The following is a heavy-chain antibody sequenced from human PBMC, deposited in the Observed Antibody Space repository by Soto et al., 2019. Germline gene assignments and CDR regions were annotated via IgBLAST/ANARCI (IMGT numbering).Heavy chain of an antibody. Sequence: QVQLAQSGPEVKKPGASVKISCKASGYTFTNFYIHWVRQAPGQGLEWMGIINPSGGSTTYAPEFRGRVVMTADTSTNTVYMELSGLTSDDTAVYYCAGPEKVSGYYCPYWGQGALVTVSS. CDR2: INPSGGST. V-gene: IGHV1-46*01. D-gene: IGHD5-12*01. CDR3: AGPEKVSGYYCPY. CDR1: GYTFTNFY. J-gene: IGHJ4*02.